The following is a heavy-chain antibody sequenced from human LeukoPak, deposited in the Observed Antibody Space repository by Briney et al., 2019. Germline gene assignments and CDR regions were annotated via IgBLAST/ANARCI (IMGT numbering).Heavy chain of an antibody. CDR3: AREKIAMRAFDS. Sequence: PSETLSLTCTVSGESITTHYWTWIRQPPGKGLEWIGYVYDTGSTDYNPSLKSRVTISVDTSKNQFSLRLNSVTAADTAIYYCAREKIAMRAFDSWGQGTLVTVSS. V-gene: IGHV4-59*11. CDR1: GESITTHY. CDR2: VYDTGST. D-gene: IGHD2-2*01. J-gene: IGHJ4*02.